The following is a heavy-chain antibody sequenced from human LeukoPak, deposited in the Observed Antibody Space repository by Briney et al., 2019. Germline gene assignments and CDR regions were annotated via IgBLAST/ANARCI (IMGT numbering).Heavy chain of an antibody. J-gene: IGHJ3*02. D-gene: IGHD3-22*01. CDR3: ARDHELYYYDSSGPAGGAFDI. V-gene: IGHV4-59*12. CDR2: IYYSGST. CDR1: GGSISFYY. Sequence: PSETLSLTCTVSGGSISFYYWSWIRQPPGKGLEWIGSIYYSGSTNYNPSLKSRVTMSVDTSKNQFSLKLSSVTAADTAVYYCARDHELYYYDSSGPAGGAFDIWGQGTMVTVSS.